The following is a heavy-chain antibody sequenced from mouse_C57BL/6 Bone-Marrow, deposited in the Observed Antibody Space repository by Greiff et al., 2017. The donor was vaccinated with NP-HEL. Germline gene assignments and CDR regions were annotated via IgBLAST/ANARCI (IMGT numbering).Heavy chain of an antibody. D-gene: IGHD1-1*02. CDR1: GYAFTNYL. J-gene: IGHJ2*01. V-gene: IGHV1-54*01. CDR2: INPGSGGT. CDR3: ARRRVWWGDY. Sequence: VQLQQSGAELVRPGTSVKVSCKASGYAFTNYLIEWVKQRPGQGLEWIGVINPGSGGTNYNEKFKGKATLTADKSSSTAYMQLSSLTSEDSAVYICARRRVWWGDYWGKGTTLTVSS.